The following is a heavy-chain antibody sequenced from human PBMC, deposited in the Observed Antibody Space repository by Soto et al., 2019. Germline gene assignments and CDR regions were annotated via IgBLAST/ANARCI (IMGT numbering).Heavy chain of an antibody. CDR2: ISGSGDSR. CDR3: ANDRDIGVVVAASPFDY. V-gene: IGHV3-23*01. D-gene: IGHD2-15*01. CDR1: GFTFKNFA. J-gene: IGHJ4*02. Sequence: PGGSLRLSCAAPGFTFKNFAMSWVRQPPGKGLEWVSGISGSGDSRYYADSVKGRFTISRDNSKNILYLQMNSLRAEDTAVYYCANDRDIGVVVAASPFDYWGQGTLVTVSS.